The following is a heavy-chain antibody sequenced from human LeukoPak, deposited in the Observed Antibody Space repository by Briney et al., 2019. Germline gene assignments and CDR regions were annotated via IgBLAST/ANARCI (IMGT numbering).Heavy chain of an antibody. Sequence: PSETLSLTCTVSGGSISSYYWSWIRQPPGKGLEWIGYIYYSGSTNYNPSLKSRVTISVDTSKNQFSLKLSSVTAADTAVYYCVRHYYDSGTAKGYFQHWGQGTLVTVSS. CDR3: VRHYYDSGTAKGYFQH. CDR2: IYYSGST. J-gene: IGHJ1*01. D-gene: IGHD3-10*01. CDR1: GGSISSYY. V-gene: IGHV4-59*01.